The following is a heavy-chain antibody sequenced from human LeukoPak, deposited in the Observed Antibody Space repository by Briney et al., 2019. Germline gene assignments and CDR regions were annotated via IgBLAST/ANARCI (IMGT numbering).Heavy chain of an antibody. J-gene: IGHJ6*03. CDR3: ARDGLQLWSRDYMDV. CDR2: ISISSSYI. CDR1: GFTFSRYS. V-gene: IGHV3-21*01. Sequence: PGGSLRLSCAASGFTFSRYSMNWVRQAPGKGLEWVSSISISSSYIYYADSVKGRFTMSRDNAKNSLYLQVNSLRAEDTAVYYCARDGLQLWSRDYMDVWGKGTTVTVSS. D-gene: IGHD5-18*01.